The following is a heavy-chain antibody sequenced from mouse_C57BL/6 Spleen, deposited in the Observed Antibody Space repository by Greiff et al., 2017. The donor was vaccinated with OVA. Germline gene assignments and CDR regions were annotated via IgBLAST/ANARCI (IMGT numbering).Heavy chain of an antibody. D-gene: IGHD1-1*01. CDR2: ISDGGSYT. Sequence: EVHLVESGGGLVKPGGSLKLSCAASGFTFSSYAMSWVRQTPEKRLEWVATISDGGSYTYYPDNVKGRFTISRDNAKNNLYLQMSHLKSEDTAMYYCARDGYYGSNRYFDVWGTGTTVTVSS. J-gene: IGHJ1*03. V-gene: IGHV5-4*01. CDR3: ARDGYYGSNRYFDV. CDR1: GFTFSSYA.